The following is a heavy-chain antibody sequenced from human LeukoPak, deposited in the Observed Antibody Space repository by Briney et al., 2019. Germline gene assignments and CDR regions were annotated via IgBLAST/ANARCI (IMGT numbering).Heavy chain of an antibody. Sequence: PSETLSLTCTVSGGSISDYYWSWIRQPPGKGLEWIGYIYYSGSTDYNPSLKSRVTISVDTSKNQFSLKVPSVTAADTAVYYCARHYCTSIRCYHFDYWGQGALVTVSS. J-gene: IGHJ4*02. V-gene: IGHV4-59*08. CDR2: IYYSGST. CDR3: ARHYCTSIRCYHFDY. D-gene: IGHD2-2*01. CDR1: GGSISDYY.